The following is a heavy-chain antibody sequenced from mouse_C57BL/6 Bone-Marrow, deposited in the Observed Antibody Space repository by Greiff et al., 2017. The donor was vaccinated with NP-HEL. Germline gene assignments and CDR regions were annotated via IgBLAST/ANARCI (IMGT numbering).Heavy chain of an antibody. Sequence: VQLQQSGAELVRPGASVKLSCTASGFNIKDYYMHWVKQRPEQGLEWIGRIDPEDGDTEYAPKFQGKATMTADTSSNTAYLQLSSLTSEDTAVYYCTICYYGSSSFAYWGQGTLVTVSA. CDR3: TICYYGSSSFAY. CDR1: GFNIKDYY. V-gene: IGHV14-1*01. D-gene: IGHD1-1*01. J-gene: IGHJ3*01. CDR2: IDPEDGDT.